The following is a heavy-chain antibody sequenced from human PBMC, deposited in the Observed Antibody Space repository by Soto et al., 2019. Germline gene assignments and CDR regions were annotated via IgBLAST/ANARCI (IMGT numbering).Heavy chain of an antibody. CDR2: IYYSGST. Sequence: QVQLQESGPGLVKPSQTLSLTCTVSGGSISSGGYYWSWIRQHPGKGLEWIGYIYYSGSTYYNPSLKSRVTISIDTSKNHFSLKLNSVTAADTAVYYWATLKADEKALNYWGQGTLVTVSS. D-gene: IGHD6-19*01. CDR1: GGSISSGGYY. J-gene: IGHJ4*02. V-gene: IGHV4-31*03. CDR3: ATLKADEKALNY.